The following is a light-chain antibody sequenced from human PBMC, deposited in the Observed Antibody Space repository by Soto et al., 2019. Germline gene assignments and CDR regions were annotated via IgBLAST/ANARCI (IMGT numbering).Light chain of an antibody. Sequence: QSALTQPRSVSGSPGQSVIISCTGSNNDIGPYNSVSWYRQFPGRAPTLMIYDVNTRPSGVPDRFSGSKSGYTASLTISGLQTEDEADYYCCSFAGTYHYAFGTGTKVTVL. J-gene: IGLJ1*01. CDR2: DVN. CDR1: NNDIGPYNS. CDR3: CSFAGTYHYA. V-gene: IGLV2-11*01.